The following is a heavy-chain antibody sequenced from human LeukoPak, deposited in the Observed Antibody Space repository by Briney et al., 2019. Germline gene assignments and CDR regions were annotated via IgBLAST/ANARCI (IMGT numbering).Heavy chain of an antibody. CDR3: ARRITIFGVAPDAFDI. Sequence: ASVKVSCKASGYTFTSYDINWVRQATGQGLEWMGWMNPNSGNTGYAQKFQGRVTMTTDTSTSTAYMKLRSLRSDDTAVYYCARRITIFGVAPDAFDIWGQGTMVTVSS. CDR1: GYTFTSYD. D-gene: IGHD3-3*01. V-gene: IGHV1-8*01. CDR2: MNPNSGNT. J-gene: IGHJ3*02.